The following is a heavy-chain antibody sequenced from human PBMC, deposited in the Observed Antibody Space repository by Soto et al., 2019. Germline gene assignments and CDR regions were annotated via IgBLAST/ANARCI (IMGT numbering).Heavy chain of an antibody. Sequence: QVQLVQSGAEVKKPGASVKVSCKASGYTFTSYDINWVRQATGQGLEWMGWMNPNSGNTGYAQKFQGRVTMTRNTSRSTAYMELSILGSEDTAVYYCARVRIAARRYYYYGMDVWGQGTTVTVSS. V-gene: IGHV1-8*01. D-gene: IGHD6-6*01. J-gene: IGHJ6*02. CDR3: ARVRIAARRYYYYGMDV. CDR1: GYTFTSYD. CDR2: MNPNSGNT.